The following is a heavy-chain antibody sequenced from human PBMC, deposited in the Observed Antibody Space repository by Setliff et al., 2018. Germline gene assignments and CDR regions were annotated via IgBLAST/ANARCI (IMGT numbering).Heavy chain of an antibody. Sequence: ASVKVSCKASGYTFTNYDINWVRQATGQGLEWMGWINPNSGNTGYAQNFQGRVTMTRNTPISTAYMELSSLRFEDTAVYYCARGPRHNFWSGYYLVAVNYWGQGTLVTVSS. D-gene: IGHD3-3*01. CDR3: ARGPRHNFWSGYYLVAVNY. J-gene: IGHJ4*02. CDR2: INPNSGNT. CDR1: GYTFTNYD. V-gene: IGHV1-8*02.